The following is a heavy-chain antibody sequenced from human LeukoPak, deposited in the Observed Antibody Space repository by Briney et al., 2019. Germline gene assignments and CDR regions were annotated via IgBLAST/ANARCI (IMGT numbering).Heavy chain of an antibody. CDR3: ARFNIDDTSGHFDY. V-gene: IGHV4-59*08. Sequence: SETLSLTRILSCDSRNTYYWCWIRPPPGKGLEWIGYIHNRGTTRYNPSLTSRVTISADTSKNHFSLNLTSVTAADTAVYYCARFNIDDTSGHFDYWGQGNLVTVSS. CDR2: IHNRGTT. CDR1: CDSRNTYY. J-gene: IGHJ4*02. D-gene: IGHD3-22*01.